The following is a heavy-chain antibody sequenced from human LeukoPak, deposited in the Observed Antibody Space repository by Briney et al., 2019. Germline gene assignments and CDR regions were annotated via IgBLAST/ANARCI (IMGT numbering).Heavy chain of an antibody. J-gene: IGHJ5*02. CDR1: GFTFSSYS. V-gene: IGHV3-48*01. Sequence: GGSLTLSCAASGFTFSSYSMNWVRQPAGKGLEWVSYISSSSSTIYYADSVKGRFTISRDNAKNSLYLQMTSLRAEDTAVYYCAREQGGGSGSHYNSWGQGTLVTVSS. D-gene: IGHD3-10*01. CDR2: ISSSSSTI. CDR3: AREQGGGSGSHYNS.